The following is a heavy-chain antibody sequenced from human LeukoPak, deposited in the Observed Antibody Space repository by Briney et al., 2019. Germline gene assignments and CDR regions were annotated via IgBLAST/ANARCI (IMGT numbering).Heavy chain of an antibody. V-gene: IGHV3-30*04. D-gene: IGHD4-11*01. CDR1: VLTFRSYA. Sequence: GGSLRLSCAASVLTFRSYAMSWGRQAPGKGLERVALISFDGSDTYSADSVKGRFTISRDNSKNTMYLQMNRLRPEDTAVYYCARDIGPIEVPGRSKDYWGQGTLVTVSS. CDR2: ISFDGSDT. CDR3: ARDIGPIEVPGRSKDY. J-gene: IGHJ4*02.